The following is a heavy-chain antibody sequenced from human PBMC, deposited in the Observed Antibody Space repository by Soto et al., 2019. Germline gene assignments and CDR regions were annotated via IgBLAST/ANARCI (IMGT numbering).Heavy chain of an antibody. Sequence: KPGGSLRLSCAASGFTFSSYSMNWVRQAPGKGLEWVSSISSSSSYIYYADSVKGRFTISRDNAKNSLYLQMNSLRAEDTAVYYCASPYYYDSSGSTPRADYWGQGTLVTVSS. CDR1: GFTFSSYS. V-gene: IGHV3-21*01. CDR2: ISSSSSYI. CDR3: ASPYYYDSSGSTPRADY. D-gene: IGHD3-22*01. J-gene: IGHJ4*02.